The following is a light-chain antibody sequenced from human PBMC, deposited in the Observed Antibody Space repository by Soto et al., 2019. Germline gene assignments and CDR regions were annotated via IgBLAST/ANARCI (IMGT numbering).Light chain of an antibody. V-gene: IGKV1-39*01. J-gene: IGKJ1*01. CDR3: QQSYGSPPWT. Sequence: DIQMTPSPASLSASVGDRVTISCRASQTLSTFLNWYQQKHGTAPRLLIYRASSVQSGVPPRFSGSGSGRDFTLTISSLRPEDIATYFCQQSYGSPPWTFGQGTKV. CDR2: RAS. CDR1: QTLSTF.